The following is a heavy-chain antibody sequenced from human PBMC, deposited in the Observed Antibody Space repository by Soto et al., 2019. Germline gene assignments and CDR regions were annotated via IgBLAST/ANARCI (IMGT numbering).Heavy chain of an antibody. CDR3: ASFRADGYYNF. D-gene: IGHD3-9*01. Sequence: QVQLVESGGGLVKPGGSLRLSCAASGFTLSDYYMTWIRQAPGKGLEWVSDISISGTTIHYADSVRGRFTISRDNAKNSLWLQMNTLRAEDTAVYYCASFRADGYYNFWGQGTLVTVSS. CDR1: GFTLSDYY. J-gene: IGHJ4*02. V-gene: IGHV3-11*01. CDR2: ISISGTTI.